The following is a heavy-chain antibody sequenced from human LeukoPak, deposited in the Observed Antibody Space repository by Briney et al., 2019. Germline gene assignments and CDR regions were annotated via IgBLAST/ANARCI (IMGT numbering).Heavy chain of an antibody. J-gene: IGHJ4*02. CDR3: AAGTAADY. CDR1: GFTLSSYA. V-gene: IGHV3-23*01. D-gene: IGHD6-13*01. CDR2: ISGSGGST. Sequence: GGSLRLSCAASGFTLSSYAMSWVRQAPGKGLEWVSVISGSGGSTYYADSVKGRFTISRDNAKNVLYLQMNSLRVEDTAVYYCAAGTAADYWGLGTLVAVSS.